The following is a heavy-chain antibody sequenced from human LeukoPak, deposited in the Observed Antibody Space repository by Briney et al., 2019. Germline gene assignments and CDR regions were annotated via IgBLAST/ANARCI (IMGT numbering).Heavy chain of an antibody. J-gene: IGHJ4*02. D-gene: IGHD2-8*01. CDR3: ARGYCTSAVCSLGPTQA. V-gene: IGHV4-38-2*02. CDR2: IYHSGST. CDR1: GYSISSGYY. Sequence: SETLSLTCTVSGYSISSGYYWAWIRQPPGKGLEWIGNIYHSGSTYYNPSLKSRVTISVDTSKNQFSLKLSSVTAADTAVYYCARGYCTSAVCSLGPTQAWGQGTLVTVSS.